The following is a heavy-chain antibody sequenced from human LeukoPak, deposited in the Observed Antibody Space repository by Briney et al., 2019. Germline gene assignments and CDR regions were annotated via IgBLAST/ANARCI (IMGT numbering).Heavy chain of an antibody. Sequence: SETLSLTCTVSGGSISSDSYYWGWIRQPPGKGLEWIGTIYYSGTTYYNPSLKSRVTISVDTSKNQFSLKMSSVTAADTAVYYCARDKWLVRGWFDPWGQGTLVTVSS. D-gene: IGHD6-19*01. J-gene: IGHJ5*02. CDR1: GGSISSDSYY. CDR3: ARDKWLVRGWFDP. V-gene: IGHV4-39*02. CDR2: IYYSGTT.